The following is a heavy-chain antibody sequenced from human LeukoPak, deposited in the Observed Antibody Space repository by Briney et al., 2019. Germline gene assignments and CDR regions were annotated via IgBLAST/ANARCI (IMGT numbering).Heavy chain of an antibody. CDR2: INWNGGST. CDR3: AELGITMIGGV. D-gene: IGHD3-10*02. CDR1: GFTFSSYA. J-gene: IGHJ6*04. V-gene: IGHV3-20*04. Sequence: GGSLRLSCAASGFTFSSYAMSWVRQAPGKVLEWVSGINWNGGSTGYADSVKGRFTISRDNAKNSLYLQMNSLRAEDTAVYYCAELGITMIGGVWGKGTTVTISS.